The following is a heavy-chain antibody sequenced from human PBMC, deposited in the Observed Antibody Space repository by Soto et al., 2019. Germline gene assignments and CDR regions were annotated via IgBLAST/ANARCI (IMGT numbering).Heavy chain of an antibody. CDR1: GFTFSNAW. V-gene: IGHV3-15*01. CDR3: TTDKAPRDWYFYL. CDR2: IKSKTDGRRT. Sequence: EVQLVESGGGLVKPGGSLRLSCAASGFTFSNAWMSWVLPAQGKGLEWVGRIKSKTDGRRTAYAAPVIGRFTISRDDSNNKLDLQMDSLKAEDTGVYYCTTDKAPRDWYFYLWGRGTLVTVS. J-gene: IGHJ2*01.